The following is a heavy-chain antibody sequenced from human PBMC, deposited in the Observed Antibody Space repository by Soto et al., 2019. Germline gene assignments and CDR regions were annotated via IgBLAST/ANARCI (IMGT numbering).Heavy chain of an antibody. Sequence: ASVKVSCKASGYTFTSYYMHWVRQAPGQGLEWMGIINPSGGSTSYAQKFQGRVTMTRNTSISTAYMELSSLRSEDTAVYYCARGRVKDYVWGSYRYFDYWGQGTLVTVSS. CDR3: ARGRVKDYVWGSYRYFDY. J-gene: IGHJ4*02. D-gene: IGHD3-16*02. CDR2: INPSGGST. CDR1: GYTFTSYY. V-gene: IGHV1-46*01.